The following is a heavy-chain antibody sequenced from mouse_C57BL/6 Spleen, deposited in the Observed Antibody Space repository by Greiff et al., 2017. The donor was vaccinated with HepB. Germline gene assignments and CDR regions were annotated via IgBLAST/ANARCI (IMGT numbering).Heavy chain of an antibody. Sequence: EVMLVESEGGLVQPGRSMKLSCTASGFTFSDYYMAWVRQVPEKGLEWVANINYDGSSTYYLDSLKSRFIISRDNAKNILYLQMSSLKSEDTATYYCARGENYAMDYWGQGTSVTVSS. CDR1: GFTFSDYY. J-gene: IGHJ4*01. CDR3: ARGENYAMDY. V-gene: IGHV5-16*01. CDR2: INYDGSST.